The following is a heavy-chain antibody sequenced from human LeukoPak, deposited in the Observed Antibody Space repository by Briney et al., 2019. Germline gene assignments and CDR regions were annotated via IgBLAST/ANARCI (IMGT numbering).Heavy chain of an antibody. Sequence: GGSLRLSCAASGFTFSNAWMSWVRQAPGKGLEWVGRIKSKTDGGTTDCAAPVKGRFTISRDDSKNTLYLQMNSLKTEDTAVYYCTTDGGYDFWSGYIQPDYWGQGTLVTVSS. CDR3: TTDGGYDFWSGYIQPDY. CDR1: GFTFSNAW. V-gene: IGHV3-15*01. CDR2: IKSKTDGGTT. J-gene: IGHJ4*02. D-gene: IGHD3-3*01.